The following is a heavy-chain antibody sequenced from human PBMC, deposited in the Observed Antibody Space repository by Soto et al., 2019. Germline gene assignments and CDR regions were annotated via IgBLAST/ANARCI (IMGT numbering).Heavy chain of an antibody. Sequence: QVQLVQSGAEVKKPGASVKVSCKASGYTFTTYYIHWVRRAPGQGLEWMGILNPSGGSTTYARKFQGRVNMTRDTSTSTVYMELSSLSSDHTAVYYCASRGTSVYFHYWGQGTLVTVSS. J-gene: IGHJ4*02. CDR1: GYTFTTYY. V-gene: IGHV1-46*03. CDR2: LNPSGGST. CDR3: ASRGTSVYFHY.